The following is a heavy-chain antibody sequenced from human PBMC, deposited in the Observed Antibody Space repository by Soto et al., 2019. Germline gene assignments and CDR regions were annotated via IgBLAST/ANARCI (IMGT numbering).Heavy chain of an antibody. CDR2: IWYDGSNK. CDR3: ARDDYGSGREAYDY. CDR1: GFTFSSYG. Sequence: QVQLVESGGGVVQPGRSLRLSCAASGFTFSSYGMHWVRQAPGKGLEWVAVIWYDGSNKYYADSVKGRFTISRDNSKNTQYLQMNSLRAEDTAVYYCARDDYGSGREAYDYWGQGTVVTVSS. D-gene: IGHD3-10*01. J-gene: IGHJ4*02. V-gene: IGHV3-33*01.